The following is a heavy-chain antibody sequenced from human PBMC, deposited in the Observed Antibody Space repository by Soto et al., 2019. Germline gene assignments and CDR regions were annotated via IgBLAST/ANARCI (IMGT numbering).Heavy chain of an antibody. J-gene: IGHJ4*02. CDR2: VYYRGRS. V-gene: IGHV4-39*01. CDR3: VSQRNTLTTHAYFDY. D-gene: IGHD1-1*01. Sequence: SETLSLTCTVSGGSVTNSSYYWGWIRQSPGKGLEWIGSVYYRGRSYSKSSVKSRVTISVDTSKNQFSLNLNSVTASDTAVYFCVSQRNTLTTHAYFDYWGPGPL. CDR1: GGSVTNSSYY.